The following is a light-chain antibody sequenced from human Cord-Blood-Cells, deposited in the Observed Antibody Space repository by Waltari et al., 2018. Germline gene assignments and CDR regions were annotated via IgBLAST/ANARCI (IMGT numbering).Light chain of an antibody. CDR2: EGS. CDR3: CSYAGSSTYV. Sequence: QSALTQPASVSGSPGQSITISCTGTSSDVGSYNLVPWYQQHPGKAPKLMIYEGSQRPSGVSNRFSGSKSGNTASLTISGLQAEDEADYYCCSYAGSSTYVFGTGTKVTVL. J-gene: IGLJ1*01. V-gene: IGLV2-23*01. CDR1: SSDVGSYNL.